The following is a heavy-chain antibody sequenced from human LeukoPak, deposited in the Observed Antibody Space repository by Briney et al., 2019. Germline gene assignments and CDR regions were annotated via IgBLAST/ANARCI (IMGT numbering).Heavy chain of an antibody. CDR1: GFTFSNYW. Sequence: RGSLRLSCAASGFTFSNYWMSWVRQPPEKGLEWVANIKQDGSEKYYVDSVKGRFTISRDNSKNTLYLQMNSLRAEDTAVYYCAREMTVHYYDSSGTFDYWGQGTLVTVSS. CDR3: AREMTVHYYDSSGTFDY. V-gene: IGHV3-7*01. CDR2: IKQDGSEK. J-gene: IGHJ4*02. D-gene: IGHD3-22*01.